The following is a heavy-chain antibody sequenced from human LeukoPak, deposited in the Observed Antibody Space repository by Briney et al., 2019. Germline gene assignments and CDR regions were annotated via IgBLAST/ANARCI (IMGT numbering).Heavy chain of an antibody. Sequence: GGSLRLSCAASGFTLSTYNMNWVRQAPGKGLEWVAVISYDGSNKYYADSVKGRFTISRDNSKNTLYLQMNSLRAEDTAVYYCAREASGGWWLVLAEYFQHWGQGTLVTVSS. CDR3: AREASGGWWLVLAEYFQH. J-gene: IGHJ1*01. D-gene: IGHD6-19*01. CDR2: ISYDGSNK. CDR1: GFTLSTYN. V-gene: IGHV3-30*03.